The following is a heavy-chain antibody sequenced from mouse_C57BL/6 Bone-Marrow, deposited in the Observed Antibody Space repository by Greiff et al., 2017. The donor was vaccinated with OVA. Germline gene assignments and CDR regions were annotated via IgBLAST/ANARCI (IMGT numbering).Heavy chain of an antibody. V-gene: IGHV5-4*03. J-gene: IGHJ4*01. CDR2: ISDGGSYT. D-gene: IGHD2-4*01. Sequence: EVNVVESGGGLVKPGGSLKLSCAASGFTFSSYAMSWVRQTPEKRLDWVATISDGGSYTYYPDNVKGRFTISRDNAKNNLYLQMSHLKSEDTAMYYCARRKLRGAMDYWGQGTSVTVSS. CDR3: ARRKLRGAMDY. CDR1: GFTFSSYA.